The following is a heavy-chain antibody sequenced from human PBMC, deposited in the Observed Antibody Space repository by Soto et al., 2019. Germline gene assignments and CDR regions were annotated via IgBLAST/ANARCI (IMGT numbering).Heavy chain of an antibody. V-gene: IGHV3-64*01. J-gene: IGHJ4*02. CDR3: AREVLNHDYGGNPLDY. Sequence: EVQLVESGGGLVQPGGSLRLSCAASGFTFRSYAMHWVRQAPGKGLEYVSAIRSNGGSTYYANSGKGRFTISRDNSKNRLYLQMGRLRAEDMAVYYCAREVLNHDYGGNPLDYWGQGTLVTVSS. CDR2: IRSNGGST. D-gene: IGHD4-17*01. CDR1: GFTFRSYA.